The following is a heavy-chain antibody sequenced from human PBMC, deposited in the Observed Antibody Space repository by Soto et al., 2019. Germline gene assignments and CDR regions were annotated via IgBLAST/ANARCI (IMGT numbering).Heavy chain of an antibody. Sequence: GESLKISCLGFGYTFINYWITWVRHMPGKGLELVGTIDASDSSAVYMPSFQGHITISVNKSINTAYLSWSSLRASHNAIYYCRTRLAEGGGRFESRGQRNLVTVSS. J-gene: IGHJ5*01. CDR2: IDASDSSA. D-gene: IGHD3-16*01. V-gene: IGHV5-10-1*01. CDR1: GYTFINYW. CDR3: RTRLAEGGGRFES.